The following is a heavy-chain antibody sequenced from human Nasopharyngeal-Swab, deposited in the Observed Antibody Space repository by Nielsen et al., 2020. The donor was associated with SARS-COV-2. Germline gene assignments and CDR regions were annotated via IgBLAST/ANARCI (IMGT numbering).Heavy chain of an antibody. J-gene: IGHJ6*02. CDR2: ISYDGSKK. Sequence: GESLKISCAASGFTFSSYAVHWVRQAPGKGLEWVAVISYDGSKKYYADSVKGRFTISRDNSKNTLYLQMNSLRAEDTAVYYCARDQGSSWYTYYYYGMDVWGQGTTVTVSS. V-gene: IGHV3-30-3*01. CDR1: GFTFSSYA. CDR3: ARDQGSSWYTYYYYGMDV. D-gene: IGHD6-13*01.